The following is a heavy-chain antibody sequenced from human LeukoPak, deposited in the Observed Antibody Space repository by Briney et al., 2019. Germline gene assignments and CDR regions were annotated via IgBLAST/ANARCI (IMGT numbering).Heavy chain of an antibody. V-gene: IGHV3-30*19. CDR2: ISYDGSNK. CDR3: ARDGRSGWYFHPKYFQH. CDR1: RFVFPSSG. Sequence: GGSLRLSCAASRFVFPSSGMHWVRQAPGKGLEWVAVISYDGSNKYYADSVKGRFTISRDNSKNTLYLQMNSLRAEDTAVYYCARDGRSGWYFHPKYFQHWGQGTLVTVSS. J-gene: IGHJ1*01. D-gene: IGHD6-19*01.